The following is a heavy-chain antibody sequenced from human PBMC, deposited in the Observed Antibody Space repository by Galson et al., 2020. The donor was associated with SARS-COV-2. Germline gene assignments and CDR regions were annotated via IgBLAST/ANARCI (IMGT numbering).Heavy chain of an antibody. CDR1: GFTFSSYS. J-gene: IGHJ6*02. CDR3: ARELYSNYAYGMDV. Sequence: GGSLRLSCAASGFTFSSYSMNWVRQAPGPGLEWVSSISSSSSYIYYEDSVKGRFTISRDNAKNSLYLQMNSLRAEDTAVYYCARELYSNYAYGMDVWGQRTTVTVCS. V-gene: IGHV3-21*01. D-gene: IGHD4-4*01. CDR2: ISSSSSYI.